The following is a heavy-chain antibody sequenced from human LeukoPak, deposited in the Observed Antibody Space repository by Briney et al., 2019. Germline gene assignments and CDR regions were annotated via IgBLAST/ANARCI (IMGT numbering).Heavy chain of an antibody. CDR1: GFTFSSYA. Sequence: PGGSLRLSCAASGFTFSSYAMSWVRQAPGKGLEWVSAISDSGGSTWYADSVKGRFTISRDNSKNTLYLQMNSLRAEDTAVYYCAKVMGQRITMVRGVDYWGQGTLVTVSS. V-gene: IGHV3-23*01. D-gene: IGHD3-10*01. CDR2: ISDSGGST. CDR3: AKVMGQRITMVRGVDY. J-gene: IGHJ4*02.